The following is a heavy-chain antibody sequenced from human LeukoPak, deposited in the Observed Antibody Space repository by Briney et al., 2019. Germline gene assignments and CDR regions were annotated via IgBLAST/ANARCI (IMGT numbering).Heavy chain of an antibody. Sequence: PGGSLRLSCAASGFTFSNYAMSWVRQAPGEGLEWVSAITASGGSTYYADSVKGRFTISRDNTKNTLYLQMNSLRAEDTAVYYCAKDREAAAVAWFDPWGRGTLVTVST. CDR1: GFTFSNYA. V-gene: IGHV3-23*01. CDR3: AKDREAAAVAWFDP. CDR2: ITASGGST. J-gene: IGHJ5*02. D-gene: IGHD6-13*01.